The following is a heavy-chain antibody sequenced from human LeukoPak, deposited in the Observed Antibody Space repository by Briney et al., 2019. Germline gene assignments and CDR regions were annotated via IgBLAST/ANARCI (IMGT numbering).Heavy chain of an antibody. D-gene: IGHD3-3*01. CDR3: ATGIPREFTIFF. V-gene: IGHV1-24*01. CDR2: FDPEDGET. CDR1: GYTLTELS. Sequence: ASVKVSCKVSGYTLTELSMHWVRQAPGKGLEWMGGFDPEDGETIYAQKFQGRVTMTEDTSTDTAYMELSSLRSEDTAVYYCATGIPREFTIFFWGQGTLVTVSS. J-gene: IGHJ4*02.